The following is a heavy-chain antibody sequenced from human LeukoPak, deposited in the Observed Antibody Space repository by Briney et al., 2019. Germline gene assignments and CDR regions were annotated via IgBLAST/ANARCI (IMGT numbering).Heavy chain of an antibody. J-gene: IGHJ3*02. CDR1: GYSFTSYC. D-gene: IGHD3-22*01. CDR3: ARGTPLSSGYYFGDAFDI. CDR2: IYPSDTDT. V-gene: IGHV5-51*01. Sequence: ESLKISCKGSGYSFTSYCIGWVRQMPGKGLEWMGIIYPSDTDTRYSPTFQGQVTISADKSISTAYLQWNSLKASDTAMYYCARGTPLSSGYYFGDAFDIWGQGTMVTVSS.